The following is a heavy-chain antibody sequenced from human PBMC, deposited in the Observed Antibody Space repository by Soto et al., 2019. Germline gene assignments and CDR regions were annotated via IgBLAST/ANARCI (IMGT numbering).Heavy chain of an antibody. CDR3: ASQTLGGDYGAFDI. J-gene: IGHJ3*02. CDR2: IIPIFGTA. D-gene: IGHD4-17*01. CDR1: GGTFSSYA. V-gene: IGHV1-69*13. Sequence: SVKVSCKASGGTFSSYAISWVRQAPGQGLEWMGGIIPIFGTANYAQKFQGRVTITADESTSTAYMELSSLRSEDTAVYYCASQTLGGDYGAFDIWGQGTMVTVSS.